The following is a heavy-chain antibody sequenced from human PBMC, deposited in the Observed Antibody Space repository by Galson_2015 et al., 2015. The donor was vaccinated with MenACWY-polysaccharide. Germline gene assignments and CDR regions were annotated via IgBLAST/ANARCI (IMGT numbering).Heavy chain of an antibody. Sequence: QSGAEVKKPGESLTISCKTSGYDFPTSWIGWVRQMPGKGLEWMGIIWPRDSATIYSPSFQGQVTISADKSTGTAYLQWTSLKASDTAMYYCARRGVKTQWSWFDPWGQGTLVTVSS. CDR2: IWPRDSAT. V-gene: IGHV5-51*03. J-gene: IGHJ5*02. CDR1: GYDFPTSW. CDR3: ARRGVKTQWSWFDP. D-gene: IGHD6-19*01.